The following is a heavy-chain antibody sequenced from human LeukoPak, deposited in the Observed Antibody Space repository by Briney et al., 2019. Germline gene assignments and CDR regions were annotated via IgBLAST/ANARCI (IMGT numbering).Heavy chain of an antibody. J-gene: IGHJ5*02. V-gene: IGHV1-69*05. CDR2: IIPIFGTA. CDR3: ARGTLGDFWSGRNWFDP. D-gene: IGHD3-3*01. CDR1: GGTFSSYA. Sequence: SVKASCKASGGTFSSYAISWVRQAPGQGLEWMGGIIPIFGTANYAQKFQGRVTITTDESTSTAYMELSSLRSEDTAVYYCARGTLGDFWSGRNWFDPWGQGTLVTVSS.